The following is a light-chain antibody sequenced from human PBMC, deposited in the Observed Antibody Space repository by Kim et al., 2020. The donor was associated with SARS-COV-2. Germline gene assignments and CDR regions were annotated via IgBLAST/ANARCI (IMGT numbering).Light chain of an antibody. CDR1: QSVSSY. CDR3: QHRTNWA. CDR2: DVS. J-gene: IGKJ1*01. Sequence: EFVLTQSPPTLSLSPGERATLSCRASQSVSSYLAWYQQKPGQAPRLLIFDVSFRATGIPDRFSGSGSGTEFALTISSLEPEDFAVYYCQHRTNWAFGQGTKVDIK. V-gene: IGKV3-11*01.